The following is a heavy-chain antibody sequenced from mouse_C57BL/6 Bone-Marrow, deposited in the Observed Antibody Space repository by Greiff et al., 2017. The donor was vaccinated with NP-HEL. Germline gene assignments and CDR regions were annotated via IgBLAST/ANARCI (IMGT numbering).Heavy chain of an antibody. CDR2: IDPSDSYT. CDR3: ARWGIYEGFAY. CDR1: GYTFTSYW. V-gene: IGHV1-50*01. D-gene: IGHD1-1*01. J-gene: IGHJ3*01. Sequence: QVQLQQPGAELVKPGASVKLSCKASGYTFTSYWMQWVKQRPGQGLEWIGEIDPSDSYTNYNQKFKGKATLTVDTSSSTAYMQLSSLTSEDSAVYYCARWGIYEGFAYWGQGTLVTVSA.